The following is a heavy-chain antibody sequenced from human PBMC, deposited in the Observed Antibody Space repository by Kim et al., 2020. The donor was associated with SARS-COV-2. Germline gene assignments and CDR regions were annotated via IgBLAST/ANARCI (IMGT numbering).Heavy chain of an antibody. V-gene: IGHV3-72*01. J-gene: IGHJ4*02. CDR3: AKAFCGGGSCYSGDY. Sequence: ASVKGRFTISRDDSKNSLYLQMNSLKTEDTAVYYCAKAFCGGGSCYSGDYSGQGTLVTVSS. D-gene: IGHD2-15*01.